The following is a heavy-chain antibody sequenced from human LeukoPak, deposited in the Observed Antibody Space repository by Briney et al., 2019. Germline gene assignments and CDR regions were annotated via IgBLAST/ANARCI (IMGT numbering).Heavy chain of an antibody. J-gene: IGHJ4*02. Sequence: GGSLRLSGAASGFTFSSYAMSWVRQAPGKGLEWVSAISGSGGRTYYADSVKGRFTISRDNSKNTLYLQMNSLRAEDTAVYSCAKVPDIVVVPAAEDYWGQGTLVTVSS. CDR2: ISGSGGRT. V-gene: IGHV3-23*01. CDR1: GFTFSSYA. CDR3: AKVPDIVVVPAAEDY. D-gene: IGHD2-2*01.